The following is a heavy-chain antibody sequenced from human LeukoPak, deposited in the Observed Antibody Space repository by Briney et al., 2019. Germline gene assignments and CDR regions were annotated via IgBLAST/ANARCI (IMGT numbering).Heavy chain of an antibody. J-gene: IGHJ6*03. V-gene: IGHV4-38-2*02. D-gene: IGHD1-26*01. CDR3: ARDPYNGGYGDSYYYYMDV. Sequence: SETLSLTCTVSGYSISSGYYWGWIRQPPGKGLEWIGSLYHRGSTYYNPSLKSRVTISVDTSKNQFSLKLSSVTAADTAIYYCARDPYNGGYGDSYYYYMDVWGKGTTVTISS. CDR2: LYHRGST. CDR1: GYSISSGYY.